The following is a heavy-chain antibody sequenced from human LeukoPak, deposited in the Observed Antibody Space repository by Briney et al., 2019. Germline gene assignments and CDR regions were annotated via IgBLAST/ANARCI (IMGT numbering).Heavy chain of an antibody. CDR3: ARDRSLSYYVF. D-gene: IGHD3-16*01. V-gene: IGHV1-69*01. CDR2: ITPLFGTA. Sequence: GASVKVSCKASGGTFSKYTISWVRQRPGQGLEWMGGITPLFGTANYAQKFQGRVTITADESASTAYMELSSLRSEDTAVYYCARDRSLSYYVFWGQGTLVTVSS. J-gene: IGHJ4*02. CDR1: GGTFSKYT.